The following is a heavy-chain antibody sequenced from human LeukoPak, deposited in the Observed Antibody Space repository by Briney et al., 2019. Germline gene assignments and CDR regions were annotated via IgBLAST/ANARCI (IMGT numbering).Heavy chain of an antibody. CDR1: GFTFNTYV. V-gene: IGHV3-23*01. CDR3: AKGRELLDLIDI. J-gene: IGHJ3*02. D-gene: IGHD1-26*01. CDR2: IGGSGSST. Sequence: GGSLRLSCAASGFTFNTYVMAWVRQAPGKGLKWVSAIGGSGSSTYYADSVKGRFTISRDNSKNTLYLQMNGLRAEDTAVYYCAKGRELLDLIDIWGQGTMVTVSS.